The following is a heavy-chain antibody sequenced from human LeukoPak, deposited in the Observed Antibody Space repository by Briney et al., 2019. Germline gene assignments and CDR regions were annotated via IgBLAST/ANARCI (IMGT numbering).Heavy chain of an antibody. CDR2: IIPILGIA. CDR1: GGTFSSYA. D-gene: IGHD3-16*01. CDR3: ARETSPWGGRGRFSNWFDP. Sequence: GSSVKVSCKASGGTFSSYAISWVRQAPGQGLEWMGRIIPILGIANYAQKFQGRVTITADKSTSTAYMELSSLRSEDTAVYYCARETSPWGGRGRFSNWFDPWGQGTLVTVSS. V-gene: IGHV1-69*04. J-gene: IGHJ5*02.